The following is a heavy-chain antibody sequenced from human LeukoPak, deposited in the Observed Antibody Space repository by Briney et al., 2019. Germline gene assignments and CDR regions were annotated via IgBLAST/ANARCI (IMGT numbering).Heavy chain of an antibody. V-gene: IGHV3-7*01. J-gene: IGHJ4*02. CDR1: GFTFSSYW. CDR3: AREEWLERQGFDY. D-gene: IGHD1-1*01. Sequence: PGGSLRLSCAASGFTFSSYWMSWVRQAPGKGLEWVANIKQDGSEKYYVDSVKGRFTISRDNAKNSLYLQMNSLRAEDTAVYYCAREEWLERQGFDYWGQGTLVTVSS. CDR2: IKQDGSEK.